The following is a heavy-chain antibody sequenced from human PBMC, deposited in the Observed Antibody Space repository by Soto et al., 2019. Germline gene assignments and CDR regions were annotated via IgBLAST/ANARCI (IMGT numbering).Heavy chain of an antibody. CDR2: IYYSGST. Sequence: SETLSLTCTVSGGSISSYYWSWIRQPPGKGLEWIGYIYYSGSTNYSPSLKSRVTISVDTSKNQFSLKLSSVTAADTAVYYCASYGDYVLGYWGQGTLVTVSS. J-gene: IGHJ4*02. CDR1: GGSISSYY. CDR3: ASYGDYVLGY. V-gene: IGHV4-59*01. D-gene: IGHD4-17*01.